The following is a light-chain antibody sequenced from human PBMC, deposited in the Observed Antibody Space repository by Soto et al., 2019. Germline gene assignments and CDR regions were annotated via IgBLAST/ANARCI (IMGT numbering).Light chain of an antibody. CDR3: HHYGT. CDR2: KAS. Sequence: IQMTQSPTNPSASFGDTVTITCRASQSLSTGLAWLQQKQGEAPKLLIYKASSLENGVPSRFSGSGAGTEFTITISSLQPEDFATYYCHHYGTFGQGTKVDIK. J-gene: IGKJ1*01. V-gene: IGKV1-5*03. CDR1: QSLSTG.